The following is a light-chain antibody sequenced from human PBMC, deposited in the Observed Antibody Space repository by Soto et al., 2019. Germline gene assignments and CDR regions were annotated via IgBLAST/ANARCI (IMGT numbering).Light chain of an antibody. CDR2: GAS. CDR1: QSVSSN. CDR3: QQYNNWWT. Sequence: EIVMTQSPATLSVSPGERVTLPCRASQSVSSNLAWYQQKPCQAPRILIYGASTRATGIPARFSGSGSGTEFTLTISSLQSEDFAVYYCQQYNNWWTFGQGTKVEIK. J-gene: IGKJ1*01. V-gene: IGKV3-15*01.